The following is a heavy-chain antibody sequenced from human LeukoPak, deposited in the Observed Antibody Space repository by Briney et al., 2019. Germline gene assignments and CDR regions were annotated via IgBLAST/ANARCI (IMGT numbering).Heavy chain of an antibody. D-gene: IGHD5-12*01. CDR3: ARDNIGREYRGYSGYEHNY. CDR2: IIPIFGTA. CDR1: GGTFSSYA. J-gene: IGHJ4*02. V-gene: IGHV1-69*01. Sequence: ASVKVSCKASGGTFSSYAISWVRQAPGQGREWMGGIIPIFGTANYAQKFQGRVTITADESTSTAYMELSSLRSEDTAVYYCARDNIGREYRGYSGYEHNYWGQGTLVTVSS.